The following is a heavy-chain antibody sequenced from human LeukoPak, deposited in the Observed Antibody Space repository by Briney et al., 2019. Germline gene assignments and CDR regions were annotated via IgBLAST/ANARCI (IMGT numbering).Heavy chain of an antibody. CDR1: GGSISSGDYY. V-gene: IGHV4-30-4*01. D-gene: IGHD2-2*01. Sequence: SETLSLTCTVSGGSISSGDYYWSWIRQPPGKGLEWIGYIYYSGSTNYNPSLKSRVTISVDTSKNQFSLKLSSVTAADTAVYYCARAVVVPAGWVNYYYGMDVWGQGTTVTVSS. CDR3: ARAVVVPAGWVNYYYGMDV. J-gene: IGHJ6*02. CDR2: IYYSGST.